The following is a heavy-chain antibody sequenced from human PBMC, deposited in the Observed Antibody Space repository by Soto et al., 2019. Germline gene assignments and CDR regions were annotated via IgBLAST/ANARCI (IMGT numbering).Heavy chain of an antibody. V-gene: IGHV4-61*01. CDR3: ARVGKILVGYDY. J-gene: IGHJ4*02. Sequence: PSETLSLTCIVSGGSVSSGSYYWSWIRQPPGKGLEWIGYIYYSGSTNHNPSLKSRVTISVDTSKNQFSLKLSSVTAADTAVYYCARVGKILVGYDYWGQGTLVTVS. CDR2: IYYSGST. D-gene: IGHD6-25*01. CDR1: GGSVSSGSYY.